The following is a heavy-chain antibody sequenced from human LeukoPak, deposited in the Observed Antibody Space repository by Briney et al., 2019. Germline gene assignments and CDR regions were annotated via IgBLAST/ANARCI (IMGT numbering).Heavy chain of an antibody. CDR3: AREDSSGWYVLDY. Sequence: SVKVSCKASGGTFSSYAISWVRQAPGQGLEWMGRIIPILGIANYAQKFQGRVTITADKPTSTAYMELSSLRSEDTAVYYCAREDSSGWYVLDYWGQGTLVTVSS. J-gene: IGHJ4*02. CDR1: GGTFSSYA. D-gene: IGHD6-19*01. V-gene: IGHV1-69*04. CDR2: IIPILGIA.